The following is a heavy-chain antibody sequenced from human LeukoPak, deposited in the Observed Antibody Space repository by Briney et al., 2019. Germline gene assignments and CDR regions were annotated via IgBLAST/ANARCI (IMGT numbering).Heavy chain of an antibody. CDR1: GFTFSSYA. J-gene: IGHJ4*02. D-gene: IGHD2-15*01. CDR3: AKSHCSGGSCYSWASDY. CDR2: ISYDGSTK. V-gene: IGHV3-30*18. Sequence: PGGSLRLSCAASGFTFSSYAIHWVRQAPGKGLEWVAGISYDGSTKYYADSVQGRFTISRDNSKSTLYLQMNSLRGEDTAVYHCAKSHCSGGSCYSWASDYWGQGTLVTVSS.